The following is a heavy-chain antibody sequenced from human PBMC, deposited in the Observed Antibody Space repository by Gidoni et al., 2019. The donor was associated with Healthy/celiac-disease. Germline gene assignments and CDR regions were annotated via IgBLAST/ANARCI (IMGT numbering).Heavy chain of an antibody. CDR2: ISYDGSNK. V-gene: IGHV3-30-3*01. CDR3: ARGEKGDSSGYYYPGN. Sequence: QVQLVESGGGVVQPGRPLSLSCAASGFTFSSYAMHWVRQAPGKGLEWVAVISYDGSNKYYADSVKGRFTISRDNSKNTLYLQMNSLRAEDTAVYYCARGEKGDSSGYYYPGNWGQGTLVTVSS. D-gene: IGHD3-22*01. CDR1: GFTFSSYA. J-gene: IGHJ4*02.